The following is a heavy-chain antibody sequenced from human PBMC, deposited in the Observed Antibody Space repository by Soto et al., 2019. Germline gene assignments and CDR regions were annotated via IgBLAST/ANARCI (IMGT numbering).Heavy chain of an antibody. Sequence: ASVKVSCKVSGYTLTELSMHWVRQAPGKGLEWMGGFDPEDGETIYAQKFQGRVTMTEDTSTDTAYMELSSLRSEDTAVYYCATTKIVGATTRGDFFDYWGQGTLVTVSS. J-gene: IGHJ4*02. CDR1: GYTLTELS. V-gene: IGHV1-24*01. CDR2: FDPEDGET. CDR3: ATTKIVGATTRGDFFDY. D-gene: IGHD1-26*01.